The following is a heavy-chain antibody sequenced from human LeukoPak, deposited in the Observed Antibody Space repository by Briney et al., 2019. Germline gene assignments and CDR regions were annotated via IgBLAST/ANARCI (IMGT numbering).Heavy chain of an antibody. CDR3: ARVEYSSSGLPEDYYYYMDV. Sequence: GGSLRPSCAASGFTFSSYWMSWVRQAPGKGREWVANIKQDGSEKYYVDSVKGRFTISRDNAKNSLYLQMNSLRAEDTAVYYCARVEYSSSGLPEDYYYYMDVWGKGTTVTVSS. J-gene: IGHJ6*03. CDR2: IKQDGSEK. D-gene: IGHD6-13*01. V-gene: IGHV3-7*01. CDR1: GFTFSSYW.